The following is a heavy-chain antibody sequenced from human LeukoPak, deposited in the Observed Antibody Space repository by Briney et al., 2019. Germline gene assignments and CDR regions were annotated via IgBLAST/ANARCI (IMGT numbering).Heavy chain of an antibody. CDR3: ARVIGVTDKYFHP. D-gene: IGHD3-22*01. J-gene: IGHJ1*01. CDR1: SDSFSLYY. CDR2: LHPNGGV. Sequence: SETLSLTCNVSSDSFSLYYWSWIRQPAGKGLEWIGRLHPNGGVNYNPSLRSRVTLSGDTSKKQVFLRLTAVTATDTAVYYCARVIGVTDKYFHPWGQGIPVTVT. V-gene: IGHV4-4*07.